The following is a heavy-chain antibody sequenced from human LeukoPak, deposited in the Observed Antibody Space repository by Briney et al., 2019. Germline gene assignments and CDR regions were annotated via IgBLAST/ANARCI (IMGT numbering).Heavy chain of an antibody. D-gene: IGHD3-16*01. CDR3: ARDPEGFGATYFDY. Sequence: GGSLRLSCVASGFSFSSYNMNWVRQAPGKGLEWVSSVSRSASNIYYADSVKGRFTISRDNAKNSFYLQMNSLRAEDTAVFYCARDPEGFGATYFDYWGQGTLVTVSS. J-gene: IGHJ4*02. V-gene: IGHV3-21*01. CDR2: VSRSASNI. CDR1: GFSFSSYN.